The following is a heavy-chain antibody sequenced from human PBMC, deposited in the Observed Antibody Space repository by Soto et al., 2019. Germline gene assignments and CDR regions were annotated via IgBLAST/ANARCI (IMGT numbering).Heavy chain of an antibody. J-gene: IGHJ4*02. D-gene: IGHD1-7*01. CDR1: GYSFTSYG. Sequence: ASVKVSCEASGYSFTSYGMSWVRQAPGQGLEWMGWISAYNGNTNYAQKLQGRVTMTTDTSTSTAYMELRSLRSDDPAVYSCARDDHGTGTTHYWGQGTLVTVSS. V-gene: IGHV1-18*01. CDR2: ISAYNGNT. CDR3: ARDDHGTGTTHY.